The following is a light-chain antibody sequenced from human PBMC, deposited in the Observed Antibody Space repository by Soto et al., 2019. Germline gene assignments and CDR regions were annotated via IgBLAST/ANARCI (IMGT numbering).Light chain of an antibody. V-gene: IGLV2-14*01. CDR1: ISDVGAYNL. J-gene: IGLJ2*01. CDR3: SSYTSKSRLI. Sequence: QSVLTQPASVSGSPGQSITISCTGTISDVGAYNLVSWYQQHPGRAPQLIIYEVRNRPSGISFRFSGSKSGNTASLTISGLQAEDEADYYCSSYTSKSRLIFGGATK. CDR2: EVR.